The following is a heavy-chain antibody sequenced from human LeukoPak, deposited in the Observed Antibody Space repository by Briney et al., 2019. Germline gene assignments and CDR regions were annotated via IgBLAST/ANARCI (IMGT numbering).Heavy chain of an antibody. J-gene: IGHJ6*02. CDR1: GFTFSHYG. CDR3: ARDSYYDFWSGYYMYYYYYGMDV. D-gene: IGHD3-3*01. Sequence: HPGGSLRLSCAASGFTFSHYGMHWVRQAPGKGLEWVAVMWSDGTKKYYADSVKGRFTVSRDTSKHTLYLQMSSLRAEDTAVYFCARDSYYDFWSGYYMYYYYYGMDVWGQGTTVTVSS. V-gene: IGHV3-33*01. CDR2: MWSDGTKK.